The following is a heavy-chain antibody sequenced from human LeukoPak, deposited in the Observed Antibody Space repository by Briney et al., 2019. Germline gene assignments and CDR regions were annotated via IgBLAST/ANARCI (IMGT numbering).Heavy chain of an antibody. Sequence: GGSLRLSCAASGFTFSSYGMHWVRQAPGKGLEWVAVIWYDGSNKYYADSVKGRFTISRDNSKNTLYLQMNSLRAEDTAVYYCARDRWFGDSPGGMDVWGKGTTVTVSS. V-gene: IGHV3-33*01. D-gene: IGHD3-10*01. CDR1: GFTFSSYG. CDR2: IWYDGSNK. CDR3: ARDRWFGDSPGGMDV. J-gene: IGHJ6*04.